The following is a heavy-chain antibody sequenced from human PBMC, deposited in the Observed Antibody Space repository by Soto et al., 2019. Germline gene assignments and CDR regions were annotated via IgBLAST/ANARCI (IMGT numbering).Heavy chain of an antibody. CDR2: FFIGGNT. V-gene: IGHV4-39*07. J-gene: IGHJ4*02. Sequence: SETLSLTCTVSGGSISSSTYYWGWMRQPPGKGLEWIASFFIGGNTYYNPSLKSRVTISVDTSKNQFSLKLSSVTAADTAVYYCARVGIQLWYFDYWGQGTLVTVSS. CDR3: ARVGIQLWYFDY. D-gene: IGHD5-18*01. CDR1: GGSISSSTYY.